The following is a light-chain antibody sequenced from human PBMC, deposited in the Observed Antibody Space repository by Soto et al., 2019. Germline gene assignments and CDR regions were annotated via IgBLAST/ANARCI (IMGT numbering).Light chain of an antibody. J-gene: IGKJ4*01. CDR3: QQRTNWPPT. CDR2: SAS. CDR1: QSVRND. Sequence: EIVLTQSPDTLSLSPGERATLSCRASQSVRNDLVWYHQKPGQAPRVLIYSASNRATGIPARFSGSGSGTDFTLTISSLEPEDFAVYYCQQRTNWPPTFGGGTKVEMK. V-gene: IGKV3-11*01.